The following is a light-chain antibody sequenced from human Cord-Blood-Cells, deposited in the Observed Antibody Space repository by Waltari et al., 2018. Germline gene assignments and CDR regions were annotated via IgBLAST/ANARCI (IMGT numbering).Light chain of an antibody. CDR3: QSYDSSLSAWV. CDR2: GNS. V-gene: IGLV1-40*01. CDR1: SPTIGAGYD. J-gene: IGLJ3*02. Sequence: QSVLTQPPSVSGAPGQRVPISCTGSSPTIGAGYDVHWYQQQPGTAPKRLIYGNSNRPSGVPDRFSGSKSGTSASLAITGLQAEDEADYYCQSYDSSLSAWVFGGGTKLTVL.